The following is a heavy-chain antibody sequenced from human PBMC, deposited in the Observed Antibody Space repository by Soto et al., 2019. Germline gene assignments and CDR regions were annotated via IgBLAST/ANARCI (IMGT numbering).Heavy chain of an antibody. CDR3: AHRQLAVAAVSYYFGY. J-gene: IGHJ4*02. Sequence: SETLSLTCTVSGGSISSGGYYWSWIRQPPGKGLEWIGYIYYSGSTNYNPSLKSRVTISVDTSKNQFSLKLTNMDPVDTATYYCAHRQLAVAAVSYYFGYWGQGALVTVSS. V-gene: IGHV4-61*08. CDR2: IYYSGST. CDR1: GGSISSGGYY. D-gene: IGHD6-19*01.